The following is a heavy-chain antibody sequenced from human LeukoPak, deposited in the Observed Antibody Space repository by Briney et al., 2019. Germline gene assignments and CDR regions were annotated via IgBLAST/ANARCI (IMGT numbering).Heavy chain of an antibody. CDR2: ISAYNGNT. Sequence: ASVKVSCKASGYTFTSYGISWVRQAPGQGLEWMGWISAYNGNTNYAQKLQGRVTMTTDTSTSTAYMELRSLRSDDTAVYYCASFGYCSSTSCNFPGAFDIWGQGTMVTVSS. J-gene: IGHJ3*02. CDR3: ASFGYCSSTSCNFPGAFDI. D-gene: IGHD2-2*01. CDR1: GYTFTSYG. V-gene: IGHV1-18*01.